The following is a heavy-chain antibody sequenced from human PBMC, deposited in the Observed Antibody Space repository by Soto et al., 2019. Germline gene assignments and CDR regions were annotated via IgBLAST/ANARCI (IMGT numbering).Heavy chain of an antibody. D-gene: IGHD6-6*01. V-gene: IGHV1-18*01. CDR3: ARDARFEYTGSSPIDY. Sequence: ASVKVSCKASGYTFTSYGISWVRQAPGQGLEWMGWISAYNGNTNYAQKLQGRVTMTTDTSTSTAYMELRSPRSDDTAVYYCARDARFEYTGSSPIDYWAQGTRVTVSS. CDR1: GYTFTSYG. J-gene: IGHJ4*02. CDR2: ISAYNGNT.